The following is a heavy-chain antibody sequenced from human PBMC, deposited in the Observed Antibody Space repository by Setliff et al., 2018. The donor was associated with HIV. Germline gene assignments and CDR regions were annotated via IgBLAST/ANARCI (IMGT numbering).Heavy chain of an antibody. D-gene: IGHD1-7*01. V-gene: IGHV4-31*01. Sequence: SETLSLTCTVSGDSITSDNFFWTWIRQNPGKGLEWIGYIYFSGSVTSNPSLKSPLSISIDTSKNQFSLKLSSVTAADTAVYYCARGDGTKYYYYYYMDVWGKGTTVTVSS. J-gene: IGHJ6*03. CDR2: IYFSGSV. CDR1: GDSITSDNFF. CDR3: ARGDGTKYYYYYYMDV.